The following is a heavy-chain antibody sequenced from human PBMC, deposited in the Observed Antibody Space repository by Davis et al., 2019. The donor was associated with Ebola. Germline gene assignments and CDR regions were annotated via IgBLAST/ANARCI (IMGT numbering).Heavy chain of an antibody. CDR1: GFTFSSDA. CDR2: IGRTGAVT. V-gene: IGHV3-23*01. CDR3: ARGPSTGNSFTY. Sequence: GESLKISCAASGFTFSSDAMSWVRQAPGKGLEWVSGIGRTGAVTYYADSVRGRFTVSRDNSKNTLYLQMNSLRADDTAVYYCARGPSTGNSFTYWGQGTLVTVSS. D-gene: IGHD6-13*01. J-gene: IGHJ4*02.